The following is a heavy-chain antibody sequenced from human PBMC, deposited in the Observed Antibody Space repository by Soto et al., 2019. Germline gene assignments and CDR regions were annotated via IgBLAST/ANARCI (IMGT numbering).Heavy chain of an antibody. Sequence: ASVKVSCKASGNTFSNYYIHWVRQAPGQGLEWMGTINPSGGHTTYAQKFLGRVTMTRDSSTSTLYMELTSLRFEDTAVYYCAKAGHVLVVTPAFDYW. D-gene: IGHD2-21*02. CDR1: GNTFSNYY. J-gene: IGHJ4*01. V-gene: IGHV1-46*03. CDR3: AKAGHVLVVTPAFDY. CDR2: INPSGGHT.